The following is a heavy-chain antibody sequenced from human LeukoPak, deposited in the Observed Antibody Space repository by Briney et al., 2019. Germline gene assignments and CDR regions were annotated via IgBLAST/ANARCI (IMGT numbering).Heavy chain of an antibody. CDR3: ARLSVVPAGSYYGMDV. D-gene: IGHD2-2*01. CDR1: GGSISSYY. CDR2: IYYSGST. V-gene: IGHV4-59*01. J-gene: IGHJ6*02. Sequence: SETLSLTCTVSGGSISSYYWSWIRQPPGKGLEWIGYIYYSGSTNYNPSLKSRVTISVDTSKNQFSLKLSSVTAADTAAYYCARLSVVPAGSYYGMDVWGQGTTVTVSS.